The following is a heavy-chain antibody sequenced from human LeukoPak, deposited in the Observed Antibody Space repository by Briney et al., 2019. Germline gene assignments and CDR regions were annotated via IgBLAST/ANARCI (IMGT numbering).Heavy chain of an antibody. J-gene: IGHJ3*02. V-gene: IGHV4-39*01. Sequence: SGTLSLTCTVSGGSISSSSYYWGWIRQPPGKGLEWIGSVYYSGSTYYNPSLKSRVTISVDTSKSQFSLKLSSVTAADTAVYYCARSYCSTTTCYAVGAFDIWGQGTLVTVSS. D-gene: IGHD2-2*01. CDR3: ARSYCSTTTCYAVGAFDI. CDR1: GGSISSSSYY. CDR2: VYYSGST.